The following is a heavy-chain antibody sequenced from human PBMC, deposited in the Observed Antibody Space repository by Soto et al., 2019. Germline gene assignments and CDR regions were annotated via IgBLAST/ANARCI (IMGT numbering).Heavy chain of an antibody. V-gene: IGHV1-69*12. CDR3: ASREDGGAIPLAEYFQH. J-gene: IGHJ1*01. CDR2: IIPIFGTA. CDR1: GGTFSSYA. Sequence: QVQLVQSGAEVKKPGSSVKVSCKASGGTFSSYAISWVRQAPGQGLEWMGGIIPIFGTANYAQKFQGRVTITADESTSTGYMELSRLRSEDTAVYYCASREDGGAIPLAEYFQHWGQGTLVTVSS. D-gene: IGHD3-16*01.